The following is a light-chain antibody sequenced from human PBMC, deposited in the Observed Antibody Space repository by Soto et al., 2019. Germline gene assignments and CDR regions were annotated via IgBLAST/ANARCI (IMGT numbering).Light chain of an antibody. J-gene: IGKJ1*01. CDR1: QGIRND. CDR2: SAS. CDR3: LQDYNYPWT. Sequence: IQMTQSPSSLSASVGDRVTISCRASQGIRNDLGWYQQTPGRAPKLLIYSASILQSGVPSRFSGSGSGTDFTLTIDNVQPEDLATYYCLQDYNYPWTFGQGTKVEIK. V-gene: IGKV1-6*01.